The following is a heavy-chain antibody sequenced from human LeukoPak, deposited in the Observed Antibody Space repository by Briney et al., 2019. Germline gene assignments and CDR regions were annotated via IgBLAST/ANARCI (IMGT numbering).Heavy chain of an antibody. V-gene: IGHV3-21*01. CDR3: ARGHIPAAGNDY. J-gene: IGHJ4*02. CDR2: ISSTSRYI. D-gene: IGHD6-13*01. Sequence: GGSLRLSCAASGFTFSSYSMNWVRQAPGKGLEWVSSISSTSRYIYYVDSVKGRFTISRDNAKNSLYLQMNSLRVEDTAIYYCARGHIPAAGNDYWGQGTLVTVSS. CDR1: GFTFSSYS.